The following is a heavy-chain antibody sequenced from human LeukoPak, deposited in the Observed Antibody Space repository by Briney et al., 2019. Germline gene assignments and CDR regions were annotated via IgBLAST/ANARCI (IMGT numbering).Heavy chain of an antibody. CDR3: ARTGPMAYFDS. V-gene: IGHV1-2*02. CDR2: INPNSGGT. J-gene: IGHJ4*02. D-gene: IGHD5-24*01. Sequence: ASVKVSCKASGYTFTGYYMHWVRQAPGQGLEWMGWINPNSGGTNYAHKFQGRVTMTRDTSITTAYMELTSLRSDDTAVYYCARTGPMAYFDSWGQGILVTVSS. CDR1: GYTFTGYY.